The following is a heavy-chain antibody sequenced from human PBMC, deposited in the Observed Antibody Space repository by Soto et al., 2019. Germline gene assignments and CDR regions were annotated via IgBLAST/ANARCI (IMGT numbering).Heavy chain of an antibody. CDR3: ARTLYSYGPRFDY. V-gene: IGHV4-59*01. Sequence: SETLSLTCPVSGGSISSYYWSWIRQPPGKGLEWIGYIYYSGSTNYNPSLKSRVTISVDTSKNQFSLKLSSVTAADTAVYYCARTLYSYGPRFDYWGQGTLVTVSS. CDR2: IYYSGST. J-gene: IGHJ4*02. CDR1: GGSISSYY. D-gene: IGHD5-18*01.